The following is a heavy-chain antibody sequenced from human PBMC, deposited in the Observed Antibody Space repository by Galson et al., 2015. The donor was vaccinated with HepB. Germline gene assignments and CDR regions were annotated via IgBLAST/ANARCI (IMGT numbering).Heavy chain of an antibody. J-gene: IGHJ2*01. CDR2: FDPEDGET. D-gene: IGHD7-27*01. CDR3: ATHWGRASAYFDL. CDR1: GYTLTELS. Sequence: SVKVSCKVSGYTLTELSMHWVRQAPGKGLEWMGGFDPEDGETIYAQKFQGRVTMTEDTSTDTAYMELSSLRSEDTAVYYCATHWGRASAYFDLWGRGTLVTVSS. V-gene: IGHV1-24*01.